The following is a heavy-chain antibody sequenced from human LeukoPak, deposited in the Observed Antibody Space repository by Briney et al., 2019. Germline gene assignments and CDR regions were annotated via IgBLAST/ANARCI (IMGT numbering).Heavy chain of an antibody. CDR1: GGSISSSSYY. CDR3: ARHLDSSGWSKSFDY. V-gene: IGHV4-39*01. D-gene: IGHD6-19*01. J-gene: IGHJ4*02. CDR2: IYYSGIT. Sequence: PSETLSLTCTVSGGSISSSSYYWGWIRQPPGRGLEWIGSIYYSGITYYNPSLKSRVTISVDTSKNQFSLKLSSVTAADTAVYYCARHLDSSGWSKSFDYWGQGTLVTVSS.